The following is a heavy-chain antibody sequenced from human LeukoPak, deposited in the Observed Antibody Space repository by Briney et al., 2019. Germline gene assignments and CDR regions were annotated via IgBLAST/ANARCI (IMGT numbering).Heavy chain of an antibody. CDR3: ASPFDY. J-gene: IGHJ4*02. CDR1: GFTFSTYS. V-gene: IGHV3-48*04. CDR2: ISSSSTTI. Sequence: GGSLTLSCAASGFTFSTYSMSWVRQAPGKGLEWLSYISSSSTTIFYADSVKGRFTISRDNAKNSLYLQMNSLRAEDTAVYYCASPFDYWGQGTLVTVSS.